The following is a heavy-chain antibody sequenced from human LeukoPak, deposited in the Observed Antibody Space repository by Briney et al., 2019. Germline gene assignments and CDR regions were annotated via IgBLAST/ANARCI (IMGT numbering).Heavy chain of an antibody. CDR2: AYYTGST. CDR3: ATDIGSYSGSYLAA. Sequence: PSETLSLTCTFSGGSISSSSSYWGWIRQPPGKGLEWIGTAYYTGSTYDNPSLKSRVTISVDTSKNQFSLKLSSVTAADTAVYYCATDIGSYSGSYLAAWGQGTLVTVSS. CDR1: GGSISSSSSY. J-gene: IGHJ5*02. V-gene: IGHV4-39*07. D-gene: IGHD1-26*01.